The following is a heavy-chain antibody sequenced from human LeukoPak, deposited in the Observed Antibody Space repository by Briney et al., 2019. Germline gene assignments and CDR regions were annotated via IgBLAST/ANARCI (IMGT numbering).Heavy chain of an antibody. Sequence: ASVKVSCKVSGYTLTELSMHWVRQAPGKGLEWTGGFDPEDGETIYAQKFQGRVTMTEDTSTDTAYMELSSLRSEDTAVYYCATSSLSPRGSYYDSSENLSGFDYWGQGTLVTVSS. CDR1: GYTLTELS. V-gene: IGHV1-24*01. J-gene: IGHJ4*02. CDR3: ATSSLSPRGSYYDSSENLSGFDY. D-gene: IGHD3-22*01. CDR2: FDPEDGET.